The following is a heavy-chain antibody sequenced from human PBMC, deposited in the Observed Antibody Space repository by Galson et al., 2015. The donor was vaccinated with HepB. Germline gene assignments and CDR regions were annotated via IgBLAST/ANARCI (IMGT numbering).Heavy chain of an antibody. CDR3: ARARPDAATREIDS. Sequence: SVKVSCKASGYTFTGYYIHWVRQAPGQGLEWMGRINPNSGGTNYAQKFQDRVTMSRNTSISTAYMELSRLTSDDTAVYYCARARPDAATREIDSWGQGTLVTVSS. V-gene: IGHV1-2*06. CDR2: INPNSGGT. CDR1: GYTFTGYY. J-gene: IGHJ4*02. D-gene: IGHD2-15*01.